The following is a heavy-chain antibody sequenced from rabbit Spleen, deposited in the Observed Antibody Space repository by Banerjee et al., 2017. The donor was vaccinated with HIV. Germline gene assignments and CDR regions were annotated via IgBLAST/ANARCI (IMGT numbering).Heavy chain of an antibody. CDR3: ARDTGSSFSTYGMDL. CDR2: IAGSSSGCT. J-gene: IGHJ6*01. CDR1: ACIVSNSEY. D-gene: IGHD8-1*01. V-gene: IGHV1S40*01. Sequence: QPLQESAGDVLEPGAALTLISTDSACIVSNSEYISCFRQPPGKGLEWISCIAGSSSGCTYSATWAKGRFTCSKTSSTTVTLQMTSLTVADTATYFCARDTGSSFSTYGMDLWGQGTLVTVS.